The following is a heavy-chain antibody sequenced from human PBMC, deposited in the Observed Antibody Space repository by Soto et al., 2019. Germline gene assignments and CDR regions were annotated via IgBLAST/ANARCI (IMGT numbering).Heavy chain of an antibody. CDR3: VSRVIVVVPAAIFY. J-gene: IGHJ4*02. D-gene: IGHD2-2*01. CDR2: ISSSSSYI. V-gene: IGHV3-21*01. Sequence: EVQLVESGGGLVKPGGSLRLSCAASGFTFSSYSMNWVRQAPGKGLEWVSSISSSSSYIYYADSVKGRFTISRDNAENSLYLQMNSLRAEDTAVYYCVSRVIVVVPAAIFYWGQGTLVTVSS. CDR1: GFTFSSYS.